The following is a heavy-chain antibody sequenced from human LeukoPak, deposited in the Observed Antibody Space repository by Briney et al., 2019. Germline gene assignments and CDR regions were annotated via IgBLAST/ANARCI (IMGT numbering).Heavy chain of an antibody. D-gene: IGHD2-15*01. CDR3: ARDSGYAFDT. J-gene: IGHJ3*02. CDR1: GFTLSSYR. Sequence: GGSLRLSCAASGFTLSSYRMNWVRQAPGKGLEWVSYIRSSSSTIYYADSVKGRFTISSDNAKNSLYLQMNTLRDEDTAVCFCARDSGYAFDTWGQGTMVTVSS. CDR2: IRSSSSTI. V-gene: IGHV3-48*02.